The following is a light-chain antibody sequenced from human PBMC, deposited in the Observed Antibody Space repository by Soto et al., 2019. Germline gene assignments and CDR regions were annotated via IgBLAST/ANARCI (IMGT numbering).Light chain of an antibody. CDR1: QSLSSSY. CDR2: GAS. V-gene: IGKV3-20*01. CDR3: QQYYNSWFT. Sequence: EIVLTQSPGTLSLSPGERVTLSCRASQSLSSSYLAWYQQKPGQAPRLLIYGASSSTTVITDRFSGSRSWTDFTLTISRLEPADVAVYYCQQYYNSWFTFGPGTKVDIK. J-gene: IGKJ3*01.